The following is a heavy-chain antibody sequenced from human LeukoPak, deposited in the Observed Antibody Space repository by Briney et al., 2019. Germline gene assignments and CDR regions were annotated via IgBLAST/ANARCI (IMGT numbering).Heavy chain of an antibody. V-gene: IGHV3-11*04. D-gene: IGHD1-26*01. CDR3: ARAGSGRSPDWFDP. J-gene: IGHJ5*02. CDR1: GFTFSDYY. Sequence: PGGSLRLSCAASGFTFSDYYMSWIRQAPGKGLEWVSYISSSGSTIYYADSVKGRSTISRDNAKNSLYLQMNSLRAEDTPVYYCARAGSGRSPDWFDPWGQGTLVTVSS. CDR2: ISSSGSTI.